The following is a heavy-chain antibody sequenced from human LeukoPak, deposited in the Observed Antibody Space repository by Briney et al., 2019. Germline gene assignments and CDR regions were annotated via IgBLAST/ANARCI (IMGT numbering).Heavy chain of an antibody. V-gene: IGHV4-59*01. CDR1: GGSISSYY. J-gene: IGHJ3*02. CDR2: IYYSGST. Sequence: SETLSLTCTVSGGSISSYYWSWIRQPPAKGPEWIGYIYYSGSTNYNPSLKSRVTISVDTSKNQFSLKLSSVTAAETAVYHCAGYSSSQWDDAFDIWGQGTMVTVSS. CDR3: AGYSSSQWDDAFDI. D-gene: IGHD6-6*01.